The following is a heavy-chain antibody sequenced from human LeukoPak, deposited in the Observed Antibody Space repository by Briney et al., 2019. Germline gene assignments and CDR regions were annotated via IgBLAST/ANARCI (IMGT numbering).Heavy chain of an antibody. CDR3: AKEGGEEGIAAPQMLFDY. J-gene: IGHJ4*02. D-gene: IGHD6-13*01. CDR2: ISGSGGST. Sequence: GGSLRLSCAASGFTFSDYHMSWVRQAPGKGLEWVSAISGSGGSTYYADSVKGRFTISRDNSKNTLYLQMNSLRAEDTAVYYCAKEGGEEGIAAPQMLFDYWGQGTLVTVSS. V-gene: IGHV3-23*01. CDR1: GFTFSDYH.